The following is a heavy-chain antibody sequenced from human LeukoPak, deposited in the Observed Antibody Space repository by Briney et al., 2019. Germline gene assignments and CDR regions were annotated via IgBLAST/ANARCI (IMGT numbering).Heavy chain of an antibody. V-gene: IGHV3-30-3*01. CDR3: ARETYYYDSSGNDAFDI. CDR1: GFTFSSYA. CDR2: ISYGGSNK. D-gene: IGHD3-22*01. Sequence: GGSLRLSCAASGFTFSSYAMHWVRQAPGKGLEWVAVISYGGSNKYYADSVKGRFTISRDNSKNTLYLQMNSLRAEDTAVYYCARETYYYDSSGNDAFDIWGQGTMVTVSS. J-gene: IGHJ3*02.